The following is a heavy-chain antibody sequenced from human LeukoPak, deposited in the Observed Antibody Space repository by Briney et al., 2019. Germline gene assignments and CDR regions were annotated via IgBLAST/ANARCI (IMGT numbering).Heavy chain of an antibody. Sequence: GGSPRLSCAASGFTFNIYAMSWVRQAPGKGLEWASYIGSVTDGITHYAESVKGRFTISRDNAKNSLYLQMNSLRAEDTAVYYCARGSYTGYGPLGYWGQGTLVTVSS. CDR2: IGSVTDGIT. CDR3: ARGSYTGYGPLGY. CDR1: GFTFNIYA. J-gene: IGHJ4*02. D-gene: IGHD5-12*01. V-gene: IGHV3-48*04.